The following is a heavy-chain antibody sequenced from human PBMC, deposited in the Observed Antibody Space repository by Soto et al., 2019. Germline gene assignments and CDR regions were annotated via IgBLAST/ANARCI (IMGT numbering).Heavy chain of an antibody. CDR2: ITFRGVT. CDR3: ARKLEASVRHVEWFSYKWFDP. CDR1: GDSLSGYA. V-gene: IGHV4-34*01. D-gene: IGHD3-9*01. J-gene: IGHJ5*02. Sequence: SETLSLTCDVHGDSLSGYAWSWIRQPPGKGLEWIGEITFRGVTNYHPSLKSRVSMSVDTSKNRISLNESSVTAADTALYFCARKLEASVRHVEWFSYKWFDPWGPGTLVTVSS.